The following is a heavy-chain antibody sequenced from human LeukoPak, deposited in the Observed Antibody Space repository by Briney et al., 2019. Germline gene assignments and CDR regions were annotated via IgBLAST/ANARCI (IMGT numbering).Heavy chain of an antibody. V-gene: IGHV4-39*07. CDR1: GGSISTYY. D-gene: IGHD3-22*01. Sequence: SETLSLTCTVSGGSISTYYWGWIRQPPGKGLEWIGSITYSGSTYYNPSLKSRVTISVDTSKNQFSLKLISVTAADTAAYYCARDLDYYDSTWFDPWGQGTLVTVSS. J-gene: IGHJ5*02. CDR3: ARDLDYYDSTWFDP. CDR2: ITYSGST.